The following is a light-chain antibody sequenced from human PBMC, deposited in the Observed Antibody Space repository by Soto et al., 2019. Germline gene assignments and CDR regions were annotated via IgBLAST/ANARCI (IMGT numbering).Light chain of an antibody. V-gene: IGLV2-23*01. CDR3: CSYAGSSTFV. CDR2: EGS. Sequence: ALTQPASVSGSPGQSITISCTGASSDVGSYNLVSWYQQHPGKAPKLMIYEGSKRPSGVSNRFSGSKSGNTASLTISGLQAEDEADYYCCSYAGSSTFVFGTGTKVTVL. CDR1: SSDVGSYNL. J-gene: IGLJ1*01.